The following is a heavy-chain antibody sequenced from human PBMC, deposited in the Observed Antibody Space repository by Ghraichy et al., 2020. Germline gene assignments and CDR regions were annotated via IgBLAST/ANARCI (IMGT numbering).Heavy chain of an antibody. Sequence: GGSLRLSCAASGFTFSSYWMSWVRQAPGKGLEWVANIKQDGSEKYYVDSVKGRFTISRDNAKNSLYLQMNSLRAEDTAVYYCARVGSSGWYLEYYFDYWGQGTLVTVSS. D-gene: IGHD6-19*01. CDR2: IKQDGSEK. V-gene: IGHV3-7*03. CDR3: ARVGSSGWYLEYYFDY. CDR1: GFTFSSYW. J-gene: IGHJ4*02.